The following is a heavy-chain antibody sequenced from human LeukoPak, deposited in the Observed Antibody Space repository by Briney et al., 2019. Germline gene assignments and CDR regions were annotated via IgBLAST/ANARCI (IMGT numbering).Heavy chain of an antibody. V-gene: IGHV3-7*03. J-gene: IGHJ4*02. CDR2: IKLDGSEK. CDR3: ARDQYDTWSRRGNFDS. CDR1: GFTFGKYL. Sequence: GGALRLSCVASGFTFGKYLWSWVRQARGRGLEWVANIKLDGSEKNYVDSVKGRFTISRDNTKNSLYLQMNSLRVEDTAVFYCARDQYDTWSRRGNFDSWGQGTLITVSS. D-gene: IGHD3-3*01.